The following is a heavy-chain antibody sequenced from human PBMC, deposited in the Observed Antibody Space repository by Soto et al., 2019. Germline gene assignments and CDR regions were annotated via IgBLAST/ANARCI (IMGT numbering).Heavy chain of an antibody. J-gene: IGHJ4*02. Sequence: GASVEVSCKXSGYTFTSYAMHWVRQAPGQRLEWMGWINAGNGNTKYSQKFQGRVTITRDTSASTAYMELSSLRSEDTAVYYCARVREYCSSTSCYYPGFDYWGQGTLVTVSS. CDR2: INAGNGNT. CDR3: ARVREYCSSTSCYYPGFDY. V-gene: IGHV1-3*01. D-gene: IGHD2-2*01. CDR1: GYTFTSYA.